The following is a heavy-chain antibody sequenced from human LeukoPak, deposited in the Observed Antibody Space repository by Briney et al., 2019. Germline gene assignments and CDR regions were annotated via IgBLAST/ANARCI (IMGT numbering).Heavy chain of an antibody. J-gene: IGHJ4*02. V-gene: IGHV3-7*05. D-gene: IGHD4-23*01. CDR1: GVTFSSYW. CDR2: IKQDGSEK. CDR3: ARDGFGNPLGY. Sequence: PGGSLRLSGAGSGVTFSSYWMSWVRQAPGKGLEWVANIKQDGSEKYYVDSVKGRFTISRDNAKNSLYLQMNSLRAEDTAVYYCARDGFGNPLGYWGQGALVTVSS.